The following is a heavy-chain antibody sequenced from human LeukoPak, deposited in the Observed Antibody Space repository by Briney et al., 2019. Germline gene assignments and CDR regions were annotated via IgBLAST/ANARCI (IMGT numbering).Heavy chain of an antibody. CDR3: AKGRDGYNNGDAFDI. V-gene: IGHV3-30*18. J-gene: IGHJ3*02. Sequence: GRSLRLSCAASGFTFSSYGMHWVRQAPGKGLEWVAVISYDGSNKYYADSVKGRFTISRDNSKNTLYLQMNSLRAEDTAVYYCAKGRDGYNNGDAFDIRGQGTMVTVSS. CDR1: GFTFSSYG. CDR2: ISYDGSNK. D-gene: IGHD5-24*01.